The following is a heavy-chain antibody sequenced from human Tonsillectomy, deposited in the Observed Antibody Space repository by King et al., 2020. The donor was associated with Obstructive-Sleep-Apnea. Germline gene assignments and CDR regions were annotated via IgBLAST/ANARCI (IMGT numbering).Heavy chain of an antibody. J-gene: IGHJ4*01. Sequence: LQLQESGPGLVKPSETLSLTCTVSGGSISSSSYYWVWIRQPPGKGLEWIGSIYYSGSTYYNPSLKSRVTISVDTSKNQFSLKLSSVTAADTAVYYCAGSPLAGYYFDYWGHGALVTVSS. CDR3: AGSPLAGYYFDY. CDR1: GGSISSSSYY. D-gene: IGHD6-19*01. CDR2: IYYSGST. V-gene: IGHV4-39*07.